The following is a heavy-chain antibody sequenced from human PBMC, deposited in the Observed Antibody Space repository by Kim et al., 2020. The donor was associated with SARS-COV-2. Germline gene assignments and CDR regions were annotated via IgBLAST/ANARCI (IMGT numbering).Heavy chain of an antibody. CDR3: ARSPRGATNSNY. D-gene: IGHD5-12*01. Sequence: YYADSVKGRFTISRDNAKNSLYLQMNSLRDEDTAVYYCARSPRGATNSNYWGQGTLVTVSS. V-gene: IGHV3-48*02. J-gene: IGHJ4*02.